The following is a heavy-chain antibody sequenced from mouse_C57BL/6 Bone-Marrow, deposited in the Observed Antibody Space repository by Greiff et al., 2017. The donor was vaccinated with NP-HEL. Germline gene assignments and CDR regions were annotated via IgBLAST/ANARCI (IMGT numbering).Heavy chain of an antibody. Sequence: EVQLLQSGGGLVQPGGSMKLSCVASGFTFSNYWMNWVRQSPEQGLEWVAQIKLKSDNYATHYEESVKGRFTISRDDTKSSVYLQMNNVRDEDAGIYYCTGGEPGTRDYWGKGTTLTVSS. J-gene: IGHJ2*01. CDR1: GFTFSNYW. CDR3: TGGEPGTRDY. CDR2: IKLKSDNYAT. D-gene: IGHD3-3*01. V-gene: IGHV6-3*01.